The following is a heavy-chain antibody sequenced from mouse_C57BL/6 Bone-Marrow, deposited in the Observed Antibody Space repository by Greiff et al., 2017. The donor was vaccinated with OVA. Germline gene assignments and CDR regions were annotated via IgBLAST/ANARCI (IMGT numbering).Heavy chain of an antibody. V-gene: IGHV1-4*01. CDR1: GYTFTSYR. D-gene: IGHD1-1*01. CDR3: ARSGLCYGSFYF. Sequence: QVQLQQSGADLARPGASVKMSCKASGYTFTSYRMHWVKQRPGQGLEWIGDINPRSGCTKYNEKLKGKATLTADKSSSTAYMQLSSLPSEDSAVYYCARSGLCYGSFYFCGQGTTPTVSS. CDR2: INPRSGCT. J-gene: IGHJ2*01.